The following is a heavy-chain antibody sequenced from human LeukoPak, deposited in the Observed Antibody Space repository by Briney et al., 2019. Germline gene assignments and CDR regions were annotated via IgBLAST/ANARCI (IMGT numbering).Heavy chain of an antibody. CDR2: IIPIFGTA. Sequence: SVKVSCKASGGTFNSYAISWVRQAPGQGLEWMGGIIPIFGTANYAQKFQGRVTITADESTSTAYMELSSLRSEDTAVYYCARETLNCSSTSCSGYYYTDVWGKGTTVTVSS. CDR1: GGTFNSYA. V-gene: IGHV1-69*13. J-gene: IGHJ6*03. D-gene: IGHD2-2*01. CDR3: ARETLNCSSTSCSGYYYTDV.